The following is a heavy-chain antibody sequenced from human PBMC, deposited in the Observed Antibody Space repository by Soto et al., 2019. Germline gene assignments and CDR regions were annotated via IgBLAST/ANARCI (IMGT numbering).Heavy chain of an antibody. V-gene: IGHV3-13*04. D-gene: IGHD3-22*01. CDR1: GFTFSSYD. Sequence: GGSLRLSCAASGFTFSSYDMQWVRQATGKGLEWVSAIGTAGDTYYPGSVKGRFTISRENAKNSLYLQMNSLRAGDTAVYYCARSPPGGYHYYYVMDVWGQGSKVTVSS. J-gene: IGHJ6*02. CDR2: IGTAGDT. CDR3: ARSPPGGYHYYYVMDV.